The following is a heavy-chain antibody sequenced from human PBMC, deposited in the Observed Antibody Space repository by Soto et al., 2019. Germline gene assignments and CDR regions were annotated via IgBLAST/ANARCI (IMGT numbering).Heavy chain of an antibody. V-gene: IGHV4-4*02. CDR3: VRDSVTKRFDS. CDR2: IHNKGNT. D-gene: IGHD4-17*01. J-gene: IGHJ4*02. CDR1: GDSLSSPNW. Sequence: QVRLQESGPGVVQPSGTLSLTCAVSGDSLSSPNWWAWDRQPPGKGLEWIGQIHNKGNTNFNPSLKSRITMSVDKPKKHFSLTLTSMTAADTAVYYCVRDSVTKRFDSWGQGTLVTVSS.